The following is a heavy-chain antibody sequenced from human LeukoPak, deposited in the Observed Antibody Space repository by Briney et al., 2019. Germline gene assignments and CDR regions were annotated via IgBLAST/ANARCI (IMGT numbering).Heavy chain of an antibody. CDR1: GFTFSSYA. J-gene: IGHJ4*02. CDR2: ISGPGEST. Sequence: GGSLRLSCAASGFTFSSYAMSWVRQAPGKGLEWVSFISGPGESTYYADSVKGRFTISRDNSKNTLYLAMNSLRAEDTAVYYCAKGSSYDFWGGYTLDYWGQGTLVTVSS. D-gene: IGHD3-3*01. V-gene: IGHV3-23*01. CDR3: AKGSSYDFWGGYTLDY.